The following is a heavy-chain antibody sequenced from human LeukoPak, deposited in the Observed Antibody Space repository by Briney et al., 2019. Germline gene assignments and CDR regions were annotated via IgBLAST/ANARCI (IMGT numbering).Heavy chain of an antibody. CDR2: ISTSSTTI. V-gene: IGHV3-48*04. Sequence: GGSLRLSCAASGFTFSTYTMNWVRQAPGKGLEWVSYISTSSTTIFYADSVKGRFTISRDDAKNSLYLQMNSLTVEDTAVYYCTRGGDKWGQGTLVTVSS. CDR3: TRGGDK. J-gene: IGHJ4*02. CDR1: GFTFSTYT. D-gene: IGHD3-16*01.